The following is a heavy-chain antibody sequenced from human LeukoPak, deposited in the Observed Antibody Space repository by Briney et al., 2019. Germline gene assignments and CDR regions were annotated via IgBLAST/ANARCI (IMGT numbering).Heavy chain of an antibody. CDR1: GFSFSSEN. D-gene: IGHD4-17*01. CDR3: ARDKDYGFTY. J-gene: IGHJ4*02. Sequence: PGGSLRLSCAASGFSFSSENMNWVRQAPGKGPEWISWITGSGSGIIYADSVKGRFTISRDNAKNPLFLQMNSLRVEDTAVYYCARDKDYGFTYWGQGTLVTVSS. CDR2: ITGSGSGI. V-gene: IGHV3-48*01.